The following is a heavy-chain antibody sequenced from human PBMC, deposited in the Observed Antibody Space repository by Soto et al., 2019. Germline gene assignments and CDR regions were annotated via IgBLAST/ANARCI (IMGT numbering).Heavy chain of an antibody. Sequence: QVQLVESGGGVVQPGRSLRLSCAASGFTFSSYAMHWVRQAPGKGLEWVAVISYDGSNKYYADSVKGRFTISRDNSKNTLDLQMNSLRAEDTAVYYCARGYCSSTSCLLSYYYYGMDVWGQGTTVTVSS. CDR1: GFTFSSYA. CDR3: ARGYCSSTSCLLSYYYYGMDV. V-gene: IGHV3-30-3*01. CDR2: ISYDGSNK. J-gene: IGHJ6*02. D-gene: IGHD2-2*01.